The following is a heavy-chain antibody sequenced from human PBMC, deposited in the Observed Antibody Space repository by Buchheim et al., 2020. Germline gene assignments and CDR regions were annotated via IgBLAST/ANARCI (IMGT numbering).Heavy chain of an antibody. D-gene: IGHD6-19*01. CDR3: ARDLTKALAGGPYNDY. J-gene: IGHJ4*02. CDR1: GFTFSSYG. Sequence: QVQLVESGGGVVQPGRSLRLSCEASGFTFSSYGMHWVRQAPGKGLEWVAIIWYDGINKYYADSVKGRFTISRDNSNNTLYLQMNRVRADDTAVYYCARDLTKALAGGPYNDYWGQGTL. V-gene: IGHV3-33*01. CDR2: IWYDGINK.